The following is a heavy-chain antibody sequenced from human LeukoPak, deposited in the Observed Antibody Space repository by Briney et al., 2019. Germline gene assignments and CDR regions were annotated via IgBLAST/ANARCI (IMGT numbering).Heavy chain of an antibody. CDR2: IIPILGIA. CDR3: ARDRYSSSWYNWFDP. D-gene: IGHD6-13*01. Sequence: SVKVSCKASGGTFSSYAISWVRQAPGQGLEWMGRIIPILGIANYAQKFQGRVTITADKSTSTAYMELSSLRSEDTAVYYCARDRYSSSWYNWFDPWGQGTLVTVSS. V-gene: IGHV1-69*04. J-gene: IGHJ5*02. CDR1: GGTFSSYA.